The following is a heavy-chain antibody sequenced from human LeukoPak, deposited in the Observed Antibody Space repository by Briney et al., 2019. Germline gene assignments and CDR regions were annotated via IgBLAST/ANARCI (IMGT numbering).Heavy chain of an antibody. CDR3: VRHLSGDYAWLDV. J-gene: IGHJ6*02. CDR2: IHDSGTT. CDR1: GGSISSHC. Sequence: PSETLSLTCTVPGGSISSHCWSWIRQPPGKGLEWIGYIHDSGTTNYNPSLKSRVSISADTFENQMSLRLRSVTAADTAVYYCVRHLSGDYAWLDVWGQGTTVTVSS. D-gene: IGHD4-17*01. V-gene: IGHV4-59*08.